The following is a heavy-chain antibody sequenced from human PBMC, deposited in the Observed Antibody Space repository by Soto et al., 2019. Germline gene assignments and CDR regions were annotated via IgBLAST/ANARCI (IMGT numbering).Heavy chain of an antibody. J-gene: IGHJ4*02. CDR1: GGSISSGGYY. CDR2: IYYSGST. D-gene: IGHD3-22*01. Sequence: SETLSLTCTVSGGSISSGGYYWSWIRQHPGKGLEWIGYIYYSGSTYYNPSLKSRVTISVDTSKNQFSLKLSSVTAADTAVYYCACTYYYDHYRDYWGQGTLVTVSS. V-gene: IGHV4-31*03. CDR3: ACTYYYDHYRDY.